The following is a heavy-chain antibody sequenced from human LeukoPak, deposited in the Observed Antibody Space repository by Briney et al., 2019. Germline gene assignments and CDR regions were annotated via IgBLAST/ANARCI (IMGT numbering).Heavy chain of an antibody. CDR1: GGTFSSYA. V-gene: IGHV1-69*13. CDR2: IIPIFGTA. J-gene: IGHJ3*02. Sequence: SVKGSCKASGGTFSSYAISCVRQAPGQGLEWMGGIIPIFGTANYAQKFQGRVTITADESTSTAYMELSSLRSEDTAVYYCASHPSYQLLYWSGAFDIWGQGTMVTVSS. CDR3: ASHPSYQLLYWSGAFDI. D-gene: IGHD2-2*02.